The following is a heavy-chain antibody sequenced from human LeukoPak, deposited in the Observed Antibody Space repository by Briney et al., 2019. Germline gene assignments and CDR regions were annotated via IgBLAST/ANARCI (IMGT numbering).Heavy chain of an antibody. CDR3: ARVASSGWYGVVGY. CDR1: GYTFTSYG. V-gene: IGHV1-18*01. CDR2: ISAYNGNT. D-gene: IGHD6-19*01. Sequence: ASVKVSCKASGYTFTSYGISWVRQAPGQGLEWMGWISAYNGNTNYAQKLQGRVTMTTDTSTSTAYMEPRSLRSDDTAVYYCARVASSGWYGVVGYWGQGTLVTVSS. J-gene: IGHJ4*02.